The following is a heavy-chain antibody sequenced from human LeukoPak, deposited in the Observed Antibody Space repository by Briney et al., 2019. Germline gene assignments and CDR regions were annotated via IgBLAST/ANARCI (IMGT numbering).Heavy chain of an antibody. D-gene: IGHD1-26*01. V-gene: IGHV3-21*01. CDR3: ARDGASLGAQFDY. CDR1: GFTFSYYS. Sequence: GGSLRLSCAASGFTFSYYSMNWVRQAPGKGLEWVSSISGFNTHIYYAESVKGRFTISRDDAKNSLYLQMNSLRAEDTAVYYCARDGASLGAQFDYWGQGTLVTVSS. CDR2: ISGFNTHI. J-gene: IGHJ4*02.